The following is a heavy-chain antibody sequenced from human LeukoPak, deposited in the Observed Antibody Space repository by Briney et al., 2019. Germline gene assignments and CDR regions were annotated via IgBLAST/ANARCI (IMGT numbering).Heavy chain of an antibody. CDR1: GFTFSSYW. Sequence: GGSLRLSCAASGFTFSSYWMSWVRQAPGKGLEWVANIKQDGSEKYYVDSVKGRFTISRDNAKNSLYLQMNSLRAEDTAVYYCARRGYDRYYYYYMDVWGKGTTVTVSS. D-gene: IGHD5-12*01. V-gene: IGHV3-7*01. CDR3: ARRGYDRYYYYYMDV. J-gene: IGHJ6*03. CDR2: IKQDGSEK.